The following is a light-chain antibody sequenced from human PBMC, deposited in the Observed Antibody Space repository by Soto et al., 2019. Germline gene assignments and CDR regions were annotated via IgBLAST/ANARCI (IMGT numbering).Light chain of an antibody. CDR1: QSISSY. V-gene: IGKV1-39*01. J-gene: IGKJ4*01. CDR2: AAS. Sequence: IQMTQSPSSLSASVGDTVTITCRASQSISSYLNWYQQKPGKAPKLLIYAASTLQSGVPSRFSGSGSGTDFTLTISGLQSEDFATYYCQQYYSYPLTFGGGTKVDI. CDR3: QQYYSYPLT.